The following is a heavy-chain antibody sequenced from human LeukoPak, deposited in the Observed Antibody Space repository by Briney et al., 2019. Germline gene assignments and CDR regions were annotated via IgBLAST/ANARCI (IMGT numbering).Heavy chain of an antibody. Sequence: SETLSLTCTVSGGSISSYFWSWIRQPPGKGLEWIGYIYYSGSTNYNPSLKSRVTISVDTSKNQFSLKLSSVTAADTAVYYCARVGYSYGYPFDPWGQGTLVTVSS. J-gene: IGHJ5*02. CDR2: IYYSGST. CDR1: GGSISSYF. V-gene: IGHV4-59*01. CDR3: ARVGYSYGYPFDP. D-gene: IGHD5-18*01.